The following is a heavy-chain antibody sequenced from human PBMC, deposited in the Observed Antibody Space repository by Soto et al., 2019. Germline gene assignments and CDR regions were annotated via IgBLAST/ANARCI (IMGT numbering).Heavy chain of an antibody. D-gene: IGHD6-6*01. V-gene: IGHV1-18*01. Sequence: QVQLVQSGAEVKKPGASVKVSCKTSGYTFSSYGFSWVRQAPGQGLEWIGWISGYNGNTNYAQRFQGRVTMTTDTCTSTAYMELRSLRSDDTAVYYCAREAQLGYWGQGTLVTVSS. CDR2: ISGYNGNT. CDR1: GYTFSSYG. J-gene: IGHJ4*02. CDR3: AREAQLGY.